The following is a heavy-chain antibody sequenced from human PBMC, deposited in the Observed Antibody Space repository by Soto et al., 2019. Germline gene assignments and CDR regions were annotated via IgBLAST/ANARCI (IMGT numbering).Heavy chain of an antibody. CDR1: GYKFIDYW. V-gene: IGHV5-51*01. D-gene: IGHD3-16*01. CDR2: IYPGDFDI. J-gene: IGHJ4*02. Sequence: LGESLKISCKGSGYKFIDYWIGWVRQVPGKGLEWMGSIYPGDFDIKYGPSFHGQVTISADKSITTVYLHWSGLKASDTGIYYCARALGGEYYDRRSWYSAYWGQGTKVTVYS. CDR3: ARALGGEYYDRRSWYSAY.